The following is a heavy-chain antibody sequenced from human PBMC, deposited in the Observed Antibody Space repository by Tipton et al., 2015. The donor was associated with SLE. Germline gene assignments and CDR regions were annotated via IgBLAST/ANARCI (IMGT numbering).Heavy chain of an antibody. V-gene: IGHV4-61*08. D-gene: IGHD3-22*01. CDR3: ARVAVITQAFDI. CDR2: IYYSGST. Sequence: TLSLTCTVSGGSISSGDYYWSWIRQPPGKGLEWIGYIYYSGSTNYNPSLKSRVTISVDTSKNQFSLKLSSVTAADTAVYYCARVAVITQAFDIWGQGTMVTVSS. CDR1: GGSISSGDYY. J-gene: IGHJ3*02.